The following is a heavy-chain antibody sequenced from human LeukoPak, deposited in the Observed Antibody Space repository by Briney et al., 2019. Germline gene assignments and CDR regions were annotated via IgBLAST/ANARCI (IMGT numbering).Heavy chain of an antibody. Sequence: PGGSLRLSCAASGFIFSTYSMNWVRQAPGKGLEWVSYISSSSDTIYYADSVKGRFTISRDNAKNSLYLQMNSLRAEDTAVYYCARGQYRSGPEDCWGQGTLVTVSS. CDR3: ARGQYRSGPEDC. J-gene: IGHJ4*02. D-gene: IGHD6-19*01. V-gene: IGHV3-48*01. CDR1: GFIFSTYS. CDR2: ISSSSDTI.